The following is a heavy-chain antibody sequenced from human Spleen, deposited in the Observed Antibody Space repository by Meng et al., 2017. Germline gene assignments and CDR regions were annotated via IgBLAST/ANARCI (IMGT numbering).Heavy chain of an antibody. J-gene: IGHJ6*02. CDR3: ARTDYYGPGSYKDYVMDV. CDR1: GYTFTSYY. D-gene: IGHD3-10*01. Sequence: ASVKVSCKASGYTFTSYYMHWVRQAPGQGLEWMGIINPSGGSTSYAQKFQGRVTMTRDTSTSTVYKELRSLRSDDTAVYYCARTDYYGPGSYKDYVMDVWGQGAMVTVSS. CDR2: INPSGGST. V-gene: IGHV1-46*01.